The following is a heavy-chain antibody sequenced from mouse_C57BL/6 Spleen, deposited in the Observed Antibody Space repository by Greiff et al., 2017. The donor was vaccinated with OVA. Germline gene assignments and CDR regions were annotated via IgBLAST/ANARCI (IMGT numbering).Heavy chain of an antibody. J-gene: IGHJ3*01. Sequence: QVQLQQPGAELAKPGASVKLSCKASGYTFTSYWMHWVKQRPGQGLEWIGMIHPNSGSTNYNEKFKSKATLTVDNSSSTAYMQLSSLTSEDAAVCYCARTGNGCGYWGQGTLVTVSA. CDR3: ARTGNGCGY. V-gene: IGHV1-64*01. CDR2: IHPNSGST. D-gene: IGHD2-1*01. CDR1: GYTFTSYW.